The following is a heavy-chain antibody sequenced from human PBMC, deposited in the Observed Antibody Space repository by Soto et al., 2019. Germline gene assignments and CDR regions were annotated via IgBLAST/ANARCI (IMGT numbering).Heavy chain of an antibody. CDR1: GTSISSSDYY. V-gene: IGHV4-39*01. J-gene: IGHJ4*02. Sequence: PSETLSLTCTVSGTSISSSDYYWGWIRQPPGKGLEWITSIYYTGMTYYNPSLKSRVTISVDRSKNQLSLKLNSVTAADRAVYYCATGPSRSKGYRQFDYLGQGTLVTVSS. D-gene: IGHD4-4*01. CDR2: IYYTGMT. CDR3: ATGPSRSKGYRQFDY.